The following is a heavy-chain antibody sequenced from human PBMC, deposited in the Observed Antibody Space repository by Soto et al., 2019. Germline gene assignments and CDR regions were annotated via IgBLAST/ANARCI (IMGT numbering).Heavy chain of an antibody. CDR1: GFISTDYW. V-gene: IGHV3-74*01. D-gene: IGHD3-10*01. J-gene: IGHJ4*02. CDR3: ARGARNYYYFDY. CDR2: IKSDESTT. Sequence: EVQLVESGGGLVQPGGSLRLSCAASGFISTDYWIHWVRQAPGKGLVWVSRIKSDESTTNYADSVWGRLTISRDNAKNTVYLQMNSLRAEDTAAYYCARGARNYYYFDYWGQGTLVTVSS.